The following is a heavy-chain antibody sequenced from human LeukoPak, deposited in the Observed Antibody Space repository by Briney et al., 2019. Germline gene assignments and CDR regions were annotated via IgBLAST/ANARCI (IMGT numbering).Heavy chain of an antibody. CDR2: INHSGST. V-gene: IGHV4-34*01. CDR1: GGSFSGYY. D-gene: IGHD3-3*01. J-gene: IGHJ6*03. Sequence: PSETLSLTCAVYGGSFSGYYWSWIRQPPGKGLEWIGEINHSGSTNYNPSLKSRVTISVDTSKNQFSLKLSSVTAADTAVYYCASGPKEFGGRRYWYCYMDVWGKGTTVTVSS. CDR3: ASGPKEFGGRRYWYCYMDV.